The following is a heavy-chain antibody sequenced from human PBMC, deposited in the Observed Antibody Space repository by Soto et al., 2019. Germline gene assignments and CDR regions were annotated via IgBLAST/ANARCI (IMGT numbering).Heavy chain of an antibody. CDR1: GGTFSSYA. D-gene: IGHD2-15*01. Sequence: SVKVSCKASGGTFSSYAISWVRQAPGQGLEWMGGIIPIFGTANYAQKFQGRVTITADESTSTAYMELSSLRSEDTAVYYCARVEVVVVAATRYYYYYGMDVWGQGTTVTVSS. V-gene: IGHV1-69*13. CDR2: IIPIFGTA. J-gene: IGHJ6*02. CDR3: ARVEVVVVAATRYYYYYGMDV.